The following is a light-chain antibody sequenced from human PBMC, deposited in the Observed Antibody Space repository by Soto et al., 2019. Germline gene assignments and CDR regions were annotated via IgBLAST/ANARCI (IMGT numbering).Light chain of an antibody. V-gene: IGLV2-14*01. CDR3: SSYTTVPSPQWV. CDR1: SSDLGGLNY. J-gene: IGLJ3*02. CDR2: KVD. Sequence: QSALTQPASVSGSPGQSITIPCSGRSSDLGGLNYVSWYQQHPGKVPKLIIYKVDNRPSGISDRFSASKSGNTASLTISGLKAEDGAHYYCSSYTTVPSPQWVFAGGTKLTVL.